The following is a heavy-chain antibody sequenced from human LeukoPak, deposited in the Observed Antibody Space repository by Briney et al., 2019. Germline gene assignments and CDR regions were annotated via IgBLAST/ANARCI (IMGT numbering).Heavy chain of an antibody. Sequence: SETLSLTCAVYGGSLSGYYWTWIRQPPGKGLEWIGEINYSGSTNHNPSLKSRVTISVDTSRTQFSLKLSSVTAADTAVYYCVLSSPYFEFAYWAQGLLVPVSS. D-gene: IGHD3-22*01. V-gene: IGHV4-34*01. CDR3: VLSSPYFEFAY. CDR2: INYSGST. CDR1: GGSLSGYY. J-gene: IGHJ4*02.